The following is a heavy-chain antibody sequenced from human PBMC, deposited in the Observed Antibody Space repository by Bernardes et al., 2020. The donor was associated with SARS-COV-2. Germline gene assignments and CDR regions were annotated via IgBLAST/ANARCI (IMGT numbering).Heavy chain of an antibody. J-gene: IGHJ6*02. D-gene: IGHD2-21*02. V-gene: IGHV3-48*01. CDR2: VSSRSMTT. Sequence: GGSLRLSCAASGFSFSNSWMSWVRQAPGKGLEWVSYVSSRSMTTYYADSVKGRFTISRDNAKNSLYLQMNSLRSDDTAVYYCARELAYCGGDCYSGYCYYYCVDVWGQGTTVAVSS. CDR1: GFSFSNSW. CDR3: ARELAYCGGDCYSGYCYYYCVDV.